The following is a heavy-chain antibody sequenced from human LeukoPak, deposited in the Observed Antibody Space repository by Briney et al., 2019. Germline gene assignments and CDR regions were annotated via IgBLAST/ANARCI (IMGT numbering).Heavy chain of an antibody. CDR2: ICYDGSNK. D-gene: IGHD3-10*01. J-gene: IGHJ6*03. CDR1: GFTFSSYC. CDR3: AKDGDRGEYYYYYYMDV. Sequence: GGSLRLSCAASGFTFSSYCMHWVRQAPGKGLEWVAVICYDGSNKYYVDSVKGRFTISRDDSKNTLYLQMNSLRAEDTAVYYCAKDGDRGEYYYYYYMDVWGKGTTVTVSS. V-gene: IGHV3-33*06.